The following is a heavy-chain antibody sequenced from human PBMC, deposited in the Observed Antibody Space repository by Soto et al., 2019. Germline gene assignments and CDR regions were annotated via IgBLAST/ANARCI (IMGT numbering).Heavy chain of an antibody. J-gene: IGHJ4*02. V-gene: IGHV1-69*01. Sequence: VQLVQSGAEVKKPGSSVKVSCKASGGTFSNYPFIWVRQAPGQGLDWMGGIIPIFGTTDYAQRFQGRVTITADESTNTAYMELSSLRSDDTAVYYCARGLYCGGGCYSHFDYWGQGALVTVSS. CDR2: IIPIFGTT. D-gene: IGHD2-21*02. CDR1: GGTFSNYP. CDR3: ARGLYCGGGCYSHFDY.